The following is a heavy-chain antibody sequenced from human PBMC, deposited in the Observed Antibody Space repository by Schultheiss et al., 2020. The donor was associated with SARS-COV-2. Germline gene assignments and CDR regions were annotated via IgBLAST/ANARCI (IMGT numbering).Heavy chain of an antibody. CDR1: GYTLSTYG. D-gene: IGHD6-6*01. V-gene: IGHV1-2*02. CDR3: ARHREYSSYFDY. Sequence: ASVKVSCKASGYTLSTYGITWVRQAPGQGLEWMGWINPNNGGTNYAQKFQGRVTMTRDTSITTAYMELSGLRSDDTAVYYCARHREYSSYFDYWGQGTLVTVSS. J-gene: IGHJ4*02. CDR2: INPNNGGT.